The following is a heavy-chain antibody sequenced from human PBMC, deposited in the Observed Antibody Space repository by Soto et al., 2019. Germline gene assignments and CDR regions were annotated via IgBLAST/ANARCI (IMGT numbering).Heavy chain of an antibody. CDR1: GGSIGINGYY. CDR2: IYHTGST. J-gene: IGHJ4*02. CDR3: ARHIGALQTMHFDF. V-gene: IGHV4-39*01. D-gene: IGHD1-26*01. Sequence: SDPLSLTCTVSGGSIGINGYYWGWIRQPPGKGLEWIGTIYHTGSTSYCPSLKSRVTISVDTSKNQFSLNLISVTAADTGVYNCARHIGALQTMHFDFWGQGILVTVSS.